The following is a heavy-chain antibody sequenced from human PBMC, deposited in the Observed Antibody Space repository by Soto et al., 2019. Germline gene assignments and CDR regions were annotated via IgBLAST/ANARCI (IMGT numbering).Heavy chain of an antibody. J-gene: IGHJ6*02. CDR2: ISGYNGNT. CDR1: GYTFTSYG. V-gene: IGHV1-18*01. Sequence: QVQLVQSGAEVKKPGASVKVSCKASGYTFTSYGISWVRQAPGQGLEWMGWISGYNGNTNYTQKVQGRVTMTTDTSTSTAYMQLRSLRSDDTAVYYCARNAPRLRTFYYGMDVWGPGTTVTVSS. CDR3: ARNAPRLRTFYYGMDV. D-gene: IGHD6-25*01.